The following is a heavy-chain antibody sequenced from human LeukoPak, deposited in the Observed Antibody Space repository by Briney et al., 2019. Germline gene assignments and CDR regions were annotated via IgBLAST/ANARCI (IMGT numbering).Heavy chain of an antibody. CDR1: GFTFSSYG. CDR3: ARDYDFWANNWFDP. CDR2: IWYDGSNK. D-gene: IGHD3/OR15-3a*01. Sequence: GRSLRLSCAASGFTFSSYGMHWVRQAPGKGLEWVAVIWYDGSNKYYADSVKGRFTISRDNSKNTLYLQMNSLRAEDTAVYYCARDYDFWANNWFDPWSQGTLVTVSS. V-gene: IGHV3-33*01. J-gene: IGHJ5*02.